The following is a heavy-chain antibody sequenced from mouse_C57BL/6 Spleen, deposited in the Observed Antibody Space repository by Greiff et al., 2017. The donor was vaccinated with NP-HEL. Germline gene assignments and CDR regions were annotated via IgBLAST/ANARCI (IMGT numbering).Heavy chain of an antibody. CDR1: GYTFTDYN. CDR2: INPNNGGT. Sequence: VHVKQSGPELVKPGASVKIPCKASGYTFTDYNMDWVKQSHGKSLEWIGDINPNNGGTIYNQKFKGKATLTVDKSSSTAYMELRSLTSEDTAVYYCARSESNYAYWNYDVWGTGATVTVSS. V-gene: IGHV1-18*01. J-gene: IGHJ1*03. CDR3: ARSESNYAYWNYDV. D-gene: IGHD2-5*01.